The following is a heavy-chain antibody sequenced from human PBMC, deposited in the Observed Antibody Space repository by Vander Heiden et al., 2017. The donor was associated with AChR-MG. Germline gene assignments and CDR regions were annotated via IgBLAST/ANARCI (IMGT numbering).Heavy chain of an antibody. CDR2: ISYDGSNK. D-gene: IGHD6-19*01. J-gene: IGHJ4*02. CDR3: AKVRGQWLPPIDY. V-gene: IGHV3-30*18. CDR1: GFPFSSYG. Sequence: QVQLVESGGGVVQPGRSLRLSCAASGFPFSSYGMHWVRQAPGKGLEWVAVISYDGSNKYYADSVKGRFTISRDNSKNTLYLQMNSLRAEDTAVYYCAKVRGQWLPPIDYWGQGTLVTVSS.